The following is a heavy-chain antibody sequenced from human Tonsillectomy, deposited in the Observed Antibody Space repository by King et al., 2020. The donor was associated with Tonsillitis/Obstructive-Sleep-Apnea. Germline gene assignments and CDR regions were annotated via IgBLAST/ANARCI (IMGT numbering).Heavy chain of an antibody. V-gene: IGHV5-10-1*01. CDR2: IDPRDSYT. CDR1: GYNFTNYW. Sequence: VQLVESGAEVKKPGESLRISCKGSGYNFTNYWINWVRQMPGKGLECMGRIDPRDSYTNYSPSFQGHVTISADKAISTAYLQWSSLKASDTAMYYCARWDTAMVNGGYYFDYWGQGTLVTVSS. D-gene: IGHD5-18*01. CDR3: ARWDTAMVNGGYYFDY. J-gene: IGHJ4*02.